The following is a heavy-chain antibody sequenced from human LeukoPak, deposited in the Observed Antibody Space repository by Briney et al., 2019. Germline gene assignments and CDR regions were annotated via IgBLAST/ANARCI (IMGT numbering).Heavy chain of an antibody. D-gene: IGHD4-17*01. CDR2: INPNSGGT. CDR3: ASQYGDYIPCLDC. J-gene: IGHJ4*02. Sequence: GASVKVSCKASGYTFTGYYMHWVRQAPGQGLEWMGWINPNSGGTNYAQKFQGRVTMTRDTSISTAYMELSRLRSDDTAVYYCASQYGDYIPCLDCWGQGTLVTVSS. CDR1: GYTFTGYY. V-gene: IGHV1-2*02.